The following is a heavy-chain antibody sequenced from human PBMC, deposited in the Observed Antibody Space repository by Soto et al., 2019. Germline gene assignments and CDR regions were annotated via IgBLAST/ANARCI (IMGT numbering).Heavy chain of an antibody. D-gene: IGHD1-26*01. Sequence: QVQLVESGGGVVQPGRSLRLSWAASGFTFSSYGMHWVRQAPGEGLEWVAVISYDGSNKYYADSVKGRFTISRDNYKNTLYLQMNSLRAEDTAVYYCAKDRLGFRASYTYYWGQGTLVTVSS. J-gene: IGHJ4*02. CDR3: AKDRLGFRASYTYY. CDR1: GFTFSSYG. CDR2: ISYDGSNK. V-gene: IGHV3-30*18.